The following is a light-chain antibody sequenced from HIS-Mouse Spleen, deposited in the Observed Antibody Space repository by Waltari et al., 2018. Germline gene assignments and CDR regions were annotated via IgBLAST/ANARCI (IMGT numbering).Light chain of an antibody. V-gene: IGLV3-10*01. CDR2: EDS. CDR3: YSTDSSGNHRV. Sequence: SYDLTQPPSVSVSPGQTARITDSRDAFPTKHAYLFQQKSGQAPVLVIYEDSKRPAGIPERFSGSSSGTMATLTISGAQVEDEADYYCYSTDSSGNHRVFGGGTKLTVL. J-gene: IGLJ2*01. CDR1: AFPTKH.